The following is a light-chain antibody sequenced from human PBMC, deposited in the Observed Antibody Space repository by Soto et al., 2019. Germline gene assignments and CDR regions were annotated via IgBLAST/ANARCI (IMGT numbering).Light chain of an antibody. J-gene: IGKJ4*01. CDR1: QDISNY. V-gene: IGKV1-33*01. CDR2: DAS. Sequence: DLQMTQSPSSLSASVGDRVTITCQASQDISNYLNWYQQKPGKAPKLLIYDASNLETGVPSRFSGSGSGTDFTFTISSLQAEDIATYYCQQYDNLPPFGGGTKVEIK. CDR3: QQYDNLPP.